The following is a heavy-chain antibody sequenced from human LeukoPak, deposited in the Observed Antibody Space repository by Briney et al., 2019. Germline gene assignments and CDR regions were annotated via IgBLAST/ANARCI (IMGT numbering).Heavy chain of an antibody. J-gene: IGHJ4*02. Sequence: SETLSLTCTLSGGSISTYYWSWIRQPPGKGLEWIGYIYHSGSTNYNPSLKSRVTISVDTSKNQFSLKLSSVTAADTAVYYCARDLSVYYYGSGSYSLPYFDYWGQGTLVTVSS. V-gene: IGHV4-59*12. CDR2: IYHSGST. CDR1: GGSISTYY. D-gene: IGHD3-10*01. CDR3: ARDLSVYYYGSGSYSLPYFDY.